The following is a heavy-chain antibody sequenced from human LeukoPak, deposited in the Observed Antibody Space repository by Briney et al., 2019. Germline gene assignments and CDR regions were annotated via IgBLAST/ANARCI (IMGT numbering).Heavy chain of an antibody. D-gene: IGHD6-13*01. J-gene: IGHJ4*02. CDR3: ALVPRYSTTWSTFDY. CDR2: ISFDGNNQ. Sequence: PGGSLRLSCAASGVTFSTYGMHWVRQAPGKGLEWVAVISFDGNNQYYGDSVTGRFTISRDNSKNTLYLQMSGLRTEDTAVYYCALVPRYSTTWSTFDYWGQGTLVTVSS. CDR1: GVTFSTYG. V-gene: IGHV3-30*03.